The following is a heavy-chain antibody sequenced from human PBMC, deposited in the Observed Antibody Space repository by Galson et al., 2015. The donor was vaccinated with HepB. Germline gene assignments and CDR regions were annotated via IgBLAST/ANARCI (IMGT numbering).Heavy chain of an antibody. J-gene: IGHJ6*03. CDR1: GGTFRDYG. CDR3: ARAEGQYTNSYYYYMNV. Sequence: SVKVSCKASGGTFRDYGISWVRQAPGQGLEWMGGIIPIFRSAKYAQRFQGRVTITVDASGTTAYLELRSLRSEDTAIYYCARAEGQYTNSYYYYMNVWGEGTTVTVSS. D-gene: IGHD1-26*01. V-gene: IGHV1-69*13. CDR2: IIPIFRSA.